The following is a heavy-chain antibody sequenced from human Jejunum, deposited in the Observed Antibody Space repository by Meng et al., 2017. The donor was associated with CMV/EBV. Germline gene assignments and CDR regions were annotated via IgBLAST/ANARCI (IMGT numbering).Heavy chain of an antibody. Sequence: YTVTDYYMHWVRQAPGQGLEWMGWINPNTGGTNYAQKFQGRVTMTRDTSTNTAYMELTRLRSDDTALYYCAKDGGSYLDCYFDYWGQGTLGTVSS. J-gene: IGHJ4*02. CDR3: AKDGGSYLDCYFDY. CDR2: INPNTGGT. CDR1: YTVTDYY. D-gene: IGHD1-26*01. V-gene: IGHV1-2*02.